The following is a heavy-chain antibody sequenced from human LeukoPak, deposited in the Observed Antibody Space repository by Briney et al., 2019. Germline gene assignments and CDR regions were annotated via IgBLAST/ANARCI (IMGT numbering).Heavy chain of an antibody. V-gene: IGHV3-7*01. CDR3: TASFHYDSSGNRREFDY. J-gene: IGHJ4*02. CDR2: IKEDGSQK. CDR1: GFTFSNYR. Sequence: GGSLRLSCAASGFTFSNYRMSWVRQTPGKGLEWVANIKEDGSQKYFVDSVRGRFTISRDNAKNALYLQMSSLRAEDTAVYYCTASFHYDSSGNRREFDYWGQGTLVTVSP. D-gene: IGHD3-22*01.